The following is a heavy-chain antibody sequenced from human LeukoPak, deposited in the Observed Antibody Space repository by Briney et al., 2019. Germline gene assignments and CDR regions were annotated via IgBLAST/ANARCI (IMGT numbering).Heavy chain of an antibody. CDR2: ISSSSSYI. CDR1: GFTFRSYS. Sequence: GGSLRLSCAASGFTFRSYSMNWVRQAPGKGLEWVSSISSSSSYIYYADSVKGRFTISRDNAKNSLYLQMNSLRAEDTAVYYCAELGITMIGGVWGKGTTVTISS. V-gene: IGHV3-21*01. J-gene: IGHJ6*04. CDR3: AELGITMIGGV. D-gene: IGHD3-10*02.